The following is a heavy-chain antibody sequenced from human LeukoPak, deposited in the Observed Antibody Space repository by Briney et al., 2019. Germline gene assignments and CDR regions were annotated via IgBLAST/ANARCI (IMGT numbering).Heavy chain of an antibody. J-gene: IGHJ4*02. D-gene: IGHD5-18*01. V-gene: IGHV1-69*05. CDR2: IIPIFATA. CDR3: ASSTRGVHEYSYGGYFDY. Sequence: GSSVKVSCKTSGGTFSSYGISWVRQAPGQGLERMGGIIPIFATANYAQKFQGRVTITTDESTSTAYMELSSLRSEDTAVYYCASSTRGVHEYSYGGYFDYWGQGTLVTVSS. CDR1: GGTFSSYG.